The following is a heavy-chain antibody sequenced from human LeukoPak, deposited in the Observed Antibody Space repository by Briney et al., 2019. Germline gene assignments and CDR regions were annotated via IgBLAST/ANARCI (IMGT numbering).Heavy chain of an antibody. CDR2: ISSSSSYT. D-gene: IGHD2-2*01. Sequence: PGGSLRLSCAASGFTFSDYYMSWIRQAPGQGLEWVSYISSSSSYTNYADSVKGRFTISRDNARNSLFLQMNSLRAEDTAVYHGARDIRYCSSASCSENGAFDIWGQGTMVTVSS. CDR3: ARDIRYCSSASCSENGAFDI. J-gene: IGHJ3*02. CDR1: GFTFSDYY. V-gene: IGHV3-11*06.